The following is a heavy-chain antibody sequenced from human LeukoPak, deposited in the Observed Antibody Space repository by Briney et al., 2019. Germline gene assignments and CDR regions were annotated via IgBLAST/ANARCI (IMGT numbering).Heavy chain of an antibody. Sequence: TLSLTCAVSGGSISSSNWWSWVRQPPGKGLEWIGEIYHSGSTYYNPSLKSRVTISVDRSKNQFSLKLSSVTAADTAVYYCARDGGIENAFDIWGQGTMVTVSS. CDR1: GGSISSSNW. D-gene: IGHD2-21*01. CDR2: IYHSGST. V-gene: IGHV4-4*02. CDR3: ARDGGIENAFDI. J-gene: IGHJ3*02.